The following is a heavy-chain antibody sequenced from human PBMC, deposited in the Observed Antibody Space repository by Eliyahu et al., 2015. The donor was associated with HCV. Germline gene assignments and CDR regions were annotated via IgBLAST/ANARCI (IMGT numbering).Heavy chain of an antibody. V-gene: IGHV1-3*01. CDR1: GYTXTSYA. J-gene: IGHJ3*02. CDR2: INAGNGNT. Sequence: QVQLVQSGAEVKKPGASVKVSCKASGYTXTSYAMHWVRQAPGQRLEWMGWINAGNGNTKYXQKFQGRVTITRDTSASTAYMELSSLRSEDTAVYYCARDCDSSGYYSGGDAFDIWGQGTMVTVSS. CDR3: ARDCDSSGYYSGGDAFDI. D-gene: IGHD3-22*01.